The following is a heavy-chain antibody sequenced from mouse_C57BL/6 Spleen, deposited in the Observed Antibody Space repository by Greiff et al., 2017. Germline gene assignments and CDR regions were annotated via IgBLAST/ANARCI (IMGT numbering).Heavy chain of an antibody. V-gene: IGHV1-15*01. D-gene: IGHD1-1*01. CDR1: GYTFTDYE. CDR3: TRVRGYYGSSLDY. Sequence: VKLMESGAELVRPGASVTLSCKASGYTFTDYEMHWVKQTPVHGLEWIGAIDPETGGTAYNQKFKGKAILTADKSSSTAYMELRSLTSEDSAVYYCTRVRGYYGSSLDYWGQGTTLTVSS. J-gene: IGHJ2*01. CDR2: IDPETGGT.